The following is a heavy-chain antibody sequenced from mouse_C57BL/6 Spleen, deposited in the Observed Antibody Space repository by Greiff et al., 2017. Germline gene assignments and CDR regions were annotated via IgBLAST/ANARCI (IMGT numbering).Heavy chain of an antibody. V-gene: IGHV5-15*01. CDR3: ARVYGTHWYFDV. CDR2: ISNLAYSI. Sequence: EVQLVESGGGLVQPGGSLKLSCAASGFTFSDYGMAWVRQAPRKGPEWVAFISNLAYSIYYADTVTGRFTISRENAKNTLYLEMSSLMSEDTAMYYCARVYGTHWYFDVWGTGTTVTVSS. D-gene: IGHD2-1*01. CDR1: GFTFSDYG. J-gene: IGHJ1*03.